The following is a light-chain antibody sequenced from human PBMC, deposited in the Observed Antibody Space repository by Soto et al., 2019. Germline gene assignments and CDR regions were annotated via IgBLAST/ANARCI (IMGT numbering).Light chain of an antibody. Sequence: QSALTQPPSASGSPGQSVTISCTGTSSDVGGYNYVSWYQQHPGKAPKLMIYEVNKRPSGVPDRFSVSKSGNTASLTVSGLQAEDEADYYCTSYTGSNNRYVFGTGTKVTVL. CDR2: EVN. J-gene: IGLJ1*01. CDR1: SSDVGGYNY. V-gene: IGLV2-8*01. CDR3: TSYTGSNNRYV.